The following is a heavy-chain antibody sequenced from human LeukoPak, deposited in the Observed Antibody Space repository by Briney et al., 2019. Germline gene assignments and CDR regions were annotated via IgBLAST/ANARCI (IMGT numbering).Heavy chain of an antibody. Sequence: LPGGSLRLSCAASGLIFSSYWMSWVRQAPGKGLEWVGDMNPDGSVKAYVDSVKGRFTMSRDNTEKYLYLQMNSLRADDTAIYYCARDPDHGALDYWGQGTLVTVSS. D-gene: IGHD3-10*01. CDR2: MNPDGSVK. J-gene: IGHJ4*02. CDR3: ARDPDHGALDY. CDR1: GLIFSSYW. V-gene: IGHV3-7*01.